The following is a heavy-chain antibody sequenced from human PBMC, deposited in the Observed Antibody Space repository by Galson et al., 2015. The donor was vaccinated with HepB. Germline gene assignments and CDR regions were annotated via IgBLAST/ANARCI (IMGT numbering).Heavy chain of an antibody. CDR3: ASFGRAYDYVWGSLGY. CDR2: IWYDGSNK. V-gene: IGHV3-33*08. D-gene: IGHD3-16*01. CDR1: GFTFSSYG. Sequence: SLRLSCAASGFTFSSYGMHWVRQAPGKGLEWVAVIWYDGSNKYYADSVKGRFTISRDNSKNTLYLQMNSLRAEDTAVYYCASFGRAYDYVWGSLGYWGQGTLVTVSS. J-gene: IGHJ4*02.